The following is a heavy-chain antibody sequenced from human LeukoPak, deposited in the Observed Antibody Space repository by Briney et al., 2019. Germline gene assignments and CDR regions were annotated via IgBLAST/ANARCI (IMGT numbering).Heavy chain of an antibody. CDR2: MKPKNGGA. CDR1: GYAFTGFY. J-gene: IGHJ5*02. CDR3: ARGGRDTSPYNWFDP. D-gene: IGHD2-2*01. V-gene: IGHV1-2*06. Sequence: ASVKVSCKTSGYAFTGFYIHWVRQAPGQGLEWMGRMKPKNGGANYSQRFQGRVTMTRDTSMNTAYMELSGLESDDTAIYYCARGGRDTSPYNWFDPWGQGTLVTVSS.